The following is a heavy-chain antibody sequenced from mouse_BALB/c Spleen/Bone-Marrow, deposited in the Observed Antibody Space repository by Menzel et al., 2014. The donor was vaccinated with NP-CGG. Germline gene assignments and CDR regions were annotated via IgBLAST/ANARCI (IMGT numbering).Heavy chain of an antibody. Sequence: QVQLQQSGAELMKPGASVKISCKATGYTFSSYWIEWVKRRPGHGLEWIGEILPGSGSTNYNEKFKGKATFTADTSSNTAYMQLSSLTSEDSAVYYCARLGDYAWFAYWGQGTLVTVSA. CDR2: ILPGSGST. V-gene: IGHV1-9*01. CDR3: ARLGDYAWFAY. J-gene: IGHJ3*01. D-gene: IGHD2-4*01. CDR1: GYTFSSYW.